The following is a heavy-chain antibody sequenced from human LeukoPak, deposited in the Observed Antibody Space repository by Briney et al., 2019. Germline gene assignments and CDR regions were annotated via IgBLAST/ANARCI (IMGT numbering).Heavy chain of an antibody. D-gene: IGHD1-26*01. V-gene: IGHV4-59*01. J-gene: IGHJ1*01. CDR1: GGSIRSYY. CDR3: ARDEISGSYYAEYFQY. CDR2: IYNTERT. Sequence: SETLSLTCTVSGGSIRSYYWSWIRQPPGKGLEWIGYIYNTERTNYNPSLKSRVTISVDTSENQFSLKLSSVTAADTAVYYCARDEISGSYYAEYFQYWGQGTLVTVSS.